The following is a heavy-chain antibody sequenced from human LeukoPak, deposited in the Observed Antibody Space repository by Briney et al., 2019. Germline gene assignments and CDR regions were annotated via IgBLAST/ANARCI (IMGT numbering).Heavy chain of an antibody. Sequence: GASVKVSCKASGYTFTSYGISWVRQAPGQGLEWMGWISAYNGNTNYAQKFQDRVTMTTDTSTSTAYMELRSLTSDDTAVYYCAREYHYDSSGYSQGRGDFDYWGQGTLVTVSS. CDR2: ISAYNGNT. J-gene: IGHJ4*02. CDR1: GYTFTSYG. D-gene: IGHD3-22*01. V-gene: IGHV1-18*01. CDR3: AREYHYDSSGYSQGRGDFDY.